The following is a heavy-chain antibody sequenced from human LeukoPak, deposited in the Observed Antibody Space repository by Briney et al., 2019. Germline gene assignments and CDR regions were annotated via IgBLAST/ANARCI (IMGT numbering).Heavy chain of an antibody. CDR2: ISSSSSYI. V-gene: IGHV3-21*01. J-gene: IGHJ4*02. D-gene: IGHD3-16*01. CDR3: ARDGGSLGHY. CDR1: GFTFSSYA. Sequence: PGGSLRLSCAASGFTFSSYAMSWVRQAPGKGLEWVSSISSSSSYIYYADSVKGRFTISRDNAKNSLYLQMNSLRAEDTAVYYCARDGGSLGHYWGQGTLVTVSS.